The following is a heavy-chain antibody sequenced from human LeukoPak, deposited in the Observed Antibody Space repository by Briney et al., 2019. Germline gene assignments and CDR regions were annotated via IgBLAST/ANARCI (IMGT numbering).Heavy chain of an antibody. V-gene: IGHV5-51*01. Sequence: GESLKISCKASGYRFTTDYIGWVRQVPGKGLGWMGIIYPGDSDTRYSPSFQGQVTISADKSISTAYLQWSSLKASDTAMYYCARQTYYYDSSGSDAFDIWGQGTMVTVSS. CDR1: GYRFTTDY. D-gene: IGHD3-22*01. J-gene: IGHJ3*02. CDR2: IYPGDSDT. CDR3: ARQTYYYDSSGSDAFDI.